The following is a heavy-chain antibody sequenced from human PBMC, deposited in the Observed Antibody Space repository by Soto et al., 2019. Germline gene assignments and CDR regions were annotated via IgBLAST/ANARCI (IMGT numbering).Heavy chain of an antibody. CDR1: GDTFTSYG. CDR2: ISVYNGNT. J-gene: IGHJ4*02. D-gene: IGHD1-26*01. Sequence: QVPLVQSGTEVKKPGASVKVSCKASGDTFTSYGISWVRQAPGQGLEWMGWISVYNGNTNYAQKLQGRVTMTTDTSTSTAYMELRSLRSDETAVYYCARSKVGATMERYFDHWGQGTLVTVSS. V-gene: IGHV1-18*01. CDR3: ARSKVGATMERYFDH.